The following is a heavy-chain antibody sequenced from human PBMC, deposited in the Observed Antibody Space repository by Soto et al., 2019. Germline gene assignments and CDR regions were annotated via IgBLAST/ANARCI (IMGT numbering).Heavy chain of an antibody. CDR2: ISGSGSST. V-gene: IGHV3-23*01. CDR3: ARGFATTGYLVDY. J-gene: IGHJ4*02. Sequence: EVQLLESGGGLVQPGGSLRLSCAASGFTFSNYAMTWVRQAPGKGLQWVSAISGSGSSTKYADSVKGRFTISRVNSKSTLSLQMNSLRGEDTAVYFCARGFATTGYLVDYWGQGTLVTVSS. D-gene: IGHD3-9*01. CDR1: GFTFSNYA.